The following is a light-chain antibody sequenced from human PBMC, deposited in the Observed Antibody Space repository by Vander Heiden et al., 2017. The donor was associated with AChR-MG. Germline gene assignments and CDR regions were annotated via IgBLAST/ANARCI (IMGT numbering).Light chain of an antibody. Sequence: EIVVRYYAATLSVSPGERATLACRASQSVNSNFAWYQQRPGQAPRLLIYSASTRATGIPARFSGSGSGTEFTLTISSLQSEDFAVYYCQQYNNSPPWTFGQGTKVEIK. J-gene: IGKJ1*01. V-gene: IGKV3-15*01. CDR2: SAS. CDR1: QSVNSN. CDR3: QQYNNSPPWT.